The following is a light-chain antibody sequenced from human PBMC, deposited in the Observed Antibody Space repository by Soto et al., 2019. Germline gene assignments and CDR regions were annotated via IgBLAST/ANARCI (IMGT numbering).Light chain of an antibody. V-gene: IGKV3-11*01. CDR2: DAS. Sequence: EIVLTQSPATLSLSPGERATLSCRASQSVSSYLAWYQQKPGQAPRLLIYDASNRATSIPARFSGSGSGTDFTLTISSIEPEDFAVYYCQQRSNWPRGTFGPVTKVDIK. J-gene: IGKJ3*01. CDR3: QQRSNWPRGT. CDR1: QSVSSY.